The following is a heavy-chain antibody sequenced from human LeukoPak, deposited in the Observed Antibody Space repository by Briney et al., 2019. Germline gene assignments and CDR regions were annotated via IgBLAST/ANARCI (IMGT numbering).Heavy chain of an antibody. D-gene: IGHD4-11*01. CDR3: AKDLHDYGNYVGWFDS. V-gene: IGHV3-21*04. CDR1: GFTFSTYN. Sequence: PGGSLRLSCAASGFTFSTYNMNWVRQAPGKGLEWVSSISSRSIYIYYADSVKGRFTISRDNSKTTLFLQMNSLRAEDTAVYYCAKDLHDYGNYVGWFDSWGQGTLVTVSS. CDR2: ISSRSIYI. J-gene: IGHJ5*01.